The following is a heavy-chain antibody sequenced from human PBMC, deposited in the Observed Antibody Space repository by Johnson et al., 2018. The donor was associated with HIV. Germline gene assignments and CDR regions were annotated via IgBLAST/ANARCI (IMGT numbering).Heavy chain of an antibody. CDR3: ARGPGGFGAFDI. V-gene: IGHV3-66*03. Sequence: VLLVESGGGLIQPGGSLRVSCAASGFTVSSNYMRWVRQAPGKGLEWVSVIYSGGSTYYADYVQGRFTISRDNSKNTLYLQMNSLRAADTAVYYCARGPGGFGAFDIWGQGTMVTVSS. D-gene: IGHD2-8*02. CDR1: GFTVSSNY. J-gene: IGHJ3*02. CDR2: IYSGGST.